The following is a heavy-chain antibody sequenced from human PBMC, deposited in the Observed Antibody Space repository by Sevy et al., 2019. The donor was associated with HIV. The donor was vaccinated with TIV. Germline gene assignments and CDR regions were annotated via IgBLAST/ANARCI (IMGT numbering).Heavy chain of an antibody. CDR3: AKARVLLWFGELVSGFDY. J-gene: IGHJ4*02. D-gene: IGHD3-10*01. V-gene: IGHV3-30*18. CDR2: ISYDGSNK. Sequence: GGSLRLSCAASGFTFSSYGMHWVRQAPGKGLEWVAVISYDGSNKYYADSVKGRFTISRDNSKNTLYLQMNSLRAEDTAVYYCAKARVLLWFGELVSGFDYWGQGTLVTFSS. CDR1: GFTFSSYG.